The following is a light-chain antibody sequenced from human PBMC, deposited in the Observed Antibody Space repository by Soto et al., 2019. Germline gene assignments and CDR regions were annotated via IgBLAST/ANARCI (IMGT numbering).Light chain of an antibody. J-gene: IGKJ4*01. Sequence: IQLTQSPSSLSASIGDRVTISCRASQGISSYLAWYQLKPGKAPELLIFGASTVRSGVPSRFSGSGSGTDFTLSISYLQPEDSATYYCQQLSSYPLTFGGGTKVAIK. V-gene: IGKV1-9*01. CDR3: QQLSSYPLT. CDR1: QGISSY. CDR2: GAS.